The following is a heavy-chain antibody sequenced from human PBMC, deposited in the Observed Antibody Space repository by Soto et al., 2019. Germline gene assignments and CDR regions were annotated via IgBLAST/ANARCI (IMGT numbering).Heavy chain of an antibody. J-gene: IGHJ4*01. Sequence: SQTLSLTCAIPGDSVSSNSSGWSWVRQSPSRGLEWLGRTYYRSKWYYEYAVSVRGRITINPDTSKNQYSLQLNSVTPEDTAVYFCARGEQYSGRIFDYWGQGTLVTGSS. CDR2: TYYRSKWYY. V-gene: IGHV6-1*01. D-gene: IGHD1-26*01. CDR1: GDSVSSNSSG. CDR3: ARGEQYSGRIFDY.